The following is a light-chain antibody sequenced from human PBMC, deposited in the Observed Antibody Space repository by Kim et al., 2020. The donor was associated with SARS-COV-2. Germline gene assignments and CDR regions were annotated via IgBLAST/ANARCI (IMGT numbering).Light chain of an antibody. CDR3: QQYGRSAA. Sequence: MTPGERAPLSCRASQTVNYNYLAWYQHKPGQATRLLIHDASSRATGIPDRFSGSGSGTDFTLTISRLEPEDVAVYYCQQYGRSAAFGQGTKVDIK. V-gene: IGKV3-20*01. CDR2: DAS. J-gene: IGKJ1*01. CDR1: QTVNYNY.